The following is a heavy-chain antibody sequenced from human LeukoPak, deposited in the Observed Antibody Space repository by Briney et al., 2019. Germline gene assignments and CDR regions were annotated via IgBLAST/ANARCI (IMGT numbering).Heavy chain of an antibody. CDR1: GGSISSGDYY. V-gene: IGHV4-61*08. CDR3: ARDRGGGYLDY. CDR2: IYYSGST. D-gene: IGHD2-15*01. Sequence: NASETLSLTCTVSGGSISSGDYYWSWIRQPPGKGLEWIGYIYYSGSTNYNPSLKSRVTMSVDTSKNQFSLKLSSVTAADTAVYYCARDRGGGYLDYWGQGTLVTVSS. J-gene: IGHJ4*02.